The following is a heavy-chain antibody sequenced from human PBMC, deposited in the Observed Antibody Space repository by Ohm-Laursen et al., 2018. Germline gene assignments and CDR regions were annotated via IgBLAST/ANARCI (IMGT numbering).Heavy chain of an antibody. CDR3: ARVRAVAGYYGMDA. V-gene: IGHV4-38-2*01. Sequence: SVTLSLTCAVFGYFISNGYYWGWIRQPPGKGLERIGSIFHNGTSYYNPSLQSRVTMSVDTYKNQISLTLTSVAAADTAVYYCARVRAVAGYYGMDAWGQGTTATVSS. CDR2: IFHNGTS. CDR1: GYFISNGYY. D-gene: IGHD6-19*01. J-gene: IGHJ6*02.